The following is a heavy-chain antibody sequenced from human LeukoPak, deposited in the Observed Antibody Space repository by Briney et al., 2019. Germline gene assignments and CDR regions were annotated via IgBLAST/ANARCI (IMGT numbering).Heavy chain of an antibody. V-gene: IGHV4-59*12. CDR2: IYYSGSS. Sequence: SETLSLTCTVSGGSISSFYWSWIRQPPGKGLEWIGYIYYSGSSNYNPSLKSRVTISVDTSKNQFSLKLSSVTAADTAMYYCARDHGSEGYFDYWGQGTLVTVPS. CDR1: GGSISSFY. CDR3: ARDHGSEGYFDY. D-gene: IGHD6-25*01. J-gene: IGHJ4*02.